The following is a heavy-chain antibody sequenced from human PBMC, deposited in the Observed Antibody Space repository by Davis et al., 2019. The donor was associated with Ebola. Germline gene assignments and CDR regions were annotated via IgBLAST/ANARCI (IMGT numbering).Heavy chain of an antibody. V-gene: IGHV1-46*01. J-gene: IGHJ4*02. D-gene: IGHD3-10*01. Sequence: AASVKVSCKAFGYTFTSYYIHWVRQAPGQGLEWMGIVNPSGGSTTYAQKFQGRVTMTRDTSTRTAYMELSSRRSEDTAVYYCASGTYYGSGSYIDYWGQGTLVTVSS. CDR2: VNPSGGST. CDR1: GYTFTSYY. CDR3: ASGTYYGSGSYIDY.